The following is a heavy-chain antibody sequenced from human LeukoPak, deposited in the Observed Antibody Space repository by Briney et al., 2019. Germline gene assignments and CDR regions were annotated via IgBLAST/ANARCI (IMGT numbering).Heavy chain of an antibody. V-gene: IGHV1-2*02. CDR2: INPNSGGT. CDR3: ARFGSKIQIRFLEWSLSLDI. Sequence: GASVKVSCKASGYTFTGYYIHWGRQAPGQGREWRGWINPNSGGTNYAQKFQGRVTMTRDTSISPVYMELNRLRSADTAVYYCARFGSKIQIRFLEWSLSLDIWGQGTMVTVSS. CDR1: GYTFTGYY. D-gene: IGHD3-3*01. J-gene: IGHJ3*02.